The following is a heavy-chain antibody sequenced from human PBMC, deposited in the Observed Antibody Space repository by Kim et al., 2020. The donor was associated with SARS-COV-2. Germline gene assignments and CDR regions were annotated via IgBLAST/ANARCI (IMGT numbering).Heavy chain of an antibody. J-gene: IGHJ5*02. CDR2: IYYSGST. Sequence: SETLSLTCTVSGCSISSSSYYWGWIRQPPGKGLEWIGSIYYSGSTYYNPCLKSRVTISVDTSKNQFSLKLSSVTAADTAVYYCARGITGESWFDPWGQGTLVTVSS. CDR1: GCSISSSSYY. V-gene: IGHV4-39*01. CDR3: ARGITGESWFDP. D-gene: IGHD1-20*01.